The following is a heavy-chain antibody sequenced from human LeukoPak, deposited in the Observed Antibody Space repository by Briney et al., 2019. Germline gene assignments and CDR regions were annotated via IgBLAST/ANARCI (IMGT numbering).Heavy chain of an antibody. CDR1: GGSINSYS. Sequence: SETPSLTCTVSGGSINSYSWNWIRQPAGKGLEWIGRIYTSGITNYNPSLKSRVTMSVDTSKNQFSLKLSSVTAADTAVYYCARRGVEDRTTTGENYFAYWGQGTLVTVSS. J-gene: IGHJ4*01. V-gene: IGHV4-4*07. D-gene: IGHD7-27*01. CDR2: IYTSGIT. CDR3: ARRGVEDRTTTGENYFAY.